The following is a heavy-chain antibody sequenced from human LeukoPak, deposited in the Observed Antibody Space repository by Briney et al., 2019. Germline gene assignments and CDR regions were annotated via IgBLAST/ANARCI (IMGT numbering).Heavy chain of an antibody. CDR3: AKGEVMDY. CDR1: GFTFSSYG. V-gene: IGHV3-30*18. CDR2: ISYDGSNK. J-gene: IGHJ4*02. D-gene: IGHD2-21*01. Sequence: PGRSLRLSCAASGFTFSSYGMHWVRQAPDKGLEWVAVISYDGSNKYYADSVKGRFTISRDNSKNTLYLQMNSLRAEDTAVYYCAKGEVMDYWGQGTLVTVSS.